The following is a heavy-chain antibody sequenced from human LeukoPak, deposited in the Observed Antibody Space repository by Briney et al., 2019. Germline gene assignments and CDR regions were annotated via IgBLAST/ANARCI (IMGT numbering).Heavy chain of an antibody. V-gene: IGHV4-39*07. CDR1: GGSISSSSYY. Sequence: SETLSLTCTVSGGSISSSSYYWSWIRQPPGKGLEWIGEINHSGSTNYNPSLKSRVTISVDTSKNQFSLKLSSVTAADTAVYYCARGGVGAWAQKYFQHWGQGTLVTVSS. J-gene: IGHJ1*01. D-gene: IGHD1-26*01. CDR3: ARGGVGAWAQKYFQH. CDR2: INHSGST.